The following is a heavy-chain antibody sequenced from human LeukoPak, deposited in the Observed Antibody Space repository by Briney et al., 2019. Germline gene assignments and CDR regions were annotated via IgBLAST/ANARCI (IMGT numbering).Heavy chain of an antibody. CDR1: GITVSQND. V-gene: IGHV3-66*02. J-gene: IGHJ5*02. D-gene: IGHD3-10*01. Sequence: GGSLRLSCAASGITVSQNDMSWVRQAPGRGLEWVSLIYADGATHYADSVKGRFTISRDSSKNTVYLEMNSLRPEDTAVYFCARDRAGRKAWVEFDPWGQGTLVTVSS. CDR3: ARDRAGRKAWVEFDP. CDR2: IYADGAT.